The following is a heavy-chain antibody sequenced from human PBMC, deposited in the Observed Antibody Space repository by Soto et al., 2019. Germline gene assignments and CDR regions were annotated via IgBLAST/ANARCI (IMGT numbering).Heavy chain of an antibody. CDR1: RFTFRSFV. J-gene: IGHJ6*02. Sequence: SLTLSCAATRFTFRSFVMHRVRKAPGKGLESVADISHDGGNTYHADSVEGRLTISRDNAKNSLYLQMNSLRAEDTAVYYCASPTDCSSTSCYAADYYYGMDVWGQGT. V-gene: IGHV3-30*03. D-gene: IGHD2-2*01. CDR2: ISHDGGNT. CDR3: ASPTDCSSTSCYAADYYYGMDV.